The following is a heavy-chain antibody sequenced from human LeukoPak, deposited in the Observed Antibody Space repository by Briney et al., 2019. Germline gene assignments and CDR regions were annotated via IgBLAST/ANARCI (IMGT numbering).Heavy chain of an antibody. D-gene: IGHD3-9*01. Sequence: ASVKVSCKASGYTFTGYYMHWVRQAPGQGLEWMGWINPNSGGTNYAQKFQGRVTMTRDTSISTAYMEPSRLRSDDTAVYYCARSSRYDIWTGYPYWGQGTLVTVSP. CDR1: GYTFTGYY. CDR3: ARSSRYDIWTGYPY. V-gene: IGHV1-2*02. CDR2: INPNSGGT. J-gene: IGHJ4*02.